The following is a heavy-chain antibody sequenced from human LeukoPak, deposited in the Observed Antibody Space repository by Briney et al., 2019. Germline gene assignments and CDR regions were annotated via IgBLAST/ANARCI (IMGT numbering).Heavy chain of an antibody. CDR2: ISYDGSNK. Sequence: PGGSLRLSCAASGFTFSSYAMHWVRQAPGKGLEWVAVISYDGSNKNYADSVKGRFTISRDNAKNSLYLQMNSLRAEDTAVYYCASEVGAPFGYWGQGTLVTVSA. CDR3: ASEVGAPFGY. CDR1: GFTFSSYA. J-gene: IGHJ4*02. V-gene: IGHV3-30*04. D-gene: IGHD1-26*01.